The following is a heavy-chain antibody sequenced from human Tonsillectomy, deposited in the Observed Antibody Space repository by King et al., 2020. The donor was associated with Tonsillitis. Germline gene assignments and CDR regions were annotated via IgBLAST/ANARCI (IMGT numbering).Heavy chain of an antibody. J-gene: IGHJ4*02. D-gene: IGHD3-22*01. CDR2: INYDRTT. V-gene: IGHV4-34*01. CDR3: ARGWYYYDSSGYATKGIYFVY. Sequence: VQLQQWGAGLLRPSETLSLTCAVYGGSFIGYYWNWIRQPPGKGLEWIGEINYDRTTNYNPSLKSRLTVSVDTSKNQFSLKLSSVTAADTAVYYCARGWYYYDSSGYATKGIYFVYWGQGTLVTVSS. CDR1: GGSFIGYY.